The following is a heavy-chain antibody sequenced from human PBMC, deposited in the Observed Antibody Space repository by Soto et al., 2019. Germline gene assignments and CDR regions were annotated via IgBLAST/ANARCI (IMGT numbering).Heavy chain of an antibody. D-gene: IGHD2-15*01. CDR3: ARRDKSALSARYFEL. J-gene: IGHJ2*01. Sequence: SETLSLTCAVSVDSISSYYWNWIRQPPGKGLEWIGYFYNRGSPNYNPSLKSRVSISADTSKNQFSLKLNSVTAADTAVYYCARRDKSALSARYFELWGRGTRVTVS. CDR1: VDSISSYY. CDR2: FYNRGSP. V-gene: IGHV4-59*01.